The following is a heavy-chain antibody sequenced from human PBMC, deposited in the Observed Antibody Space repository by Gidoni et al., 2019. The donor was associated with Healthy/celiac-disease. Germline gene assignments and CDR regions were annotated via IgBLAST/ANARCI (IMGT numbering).Heavy chain of an antibody. CDR2: ISWNSGSI. CDR3: AKGATVTTTYFDY. V-gene: IGHV3-9*01. D-gene: IGHD4-17*01. J-gene: IGHJ4*02. Sequence: EWVSGISWNSGSIGYADSVKGRFTISRDNAKNSLYLQMNSLRAEDTALYYCAKGATVTTTYFDYWGQGTLVTVSS.